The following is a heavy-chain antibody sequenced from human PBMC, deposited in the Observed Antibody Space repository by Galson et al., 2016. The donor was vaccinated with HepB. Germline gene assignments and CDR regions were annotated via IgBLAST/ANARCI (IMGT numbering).Heavy chain of an antibody. J-gene: IGHJ4*02. CDR1: GDSLSTRGSY. Sequence: TLSLTCSVSGDSLSTRGSYWTWIRQHPGKGLEWIGYIFYTVSTFYNPSLESRVSISLDTSKNQFSLKVSSVTAADTAVYYCARAGRGYSYGYLDCWGQGTLVTVSS. CDR2: IFYTVST. CDR3: ARAGRGYSYGYLDC. D-gene: IGHD5-18*01. V-gene: IGHV4-31*03.